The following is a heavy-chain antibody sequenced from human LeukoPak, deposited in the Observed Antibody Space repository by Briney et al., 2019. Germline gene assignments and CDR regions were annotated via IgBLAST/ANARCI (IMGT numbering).Heavy chain of an antibody. CDR1: GYTFTSYG. V-gene: IGHV1-69*04. J-gene: IGHJ4*02. CDR2: IIPILGIA. D-gene: IGHD2-15*01. Sequence: ASVKVSCKASGYTFTSYGISWVRQAPGQGLEWMGRIIPILGIANYAQKFQGRVTITADKSTSTAYMELSSLRSEDTAVYYCARLGCSGGSCYSSYYFDYWGQGTLVTVSS. CDR3: ARLGCSGGSCYSSYYFDY.